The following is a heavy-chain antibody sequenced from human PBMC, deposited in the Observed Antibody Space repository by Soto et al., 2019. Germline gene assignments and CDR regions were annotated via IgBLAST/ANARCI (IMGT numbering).Heavy chain of an antibody. V-gene: IGHV4-39*01. D-gene: IGHD6-19*01. CDR3: ARGAVAGTS. CDR2: IYFSGRT. CDR1: GGSISSSSYY. J-gene: IGHJ4*02. Sequence: HLHLQESGPGLVKPSETLSLTCTVSGGSISSSSYYWGWIRQPPGKGLEWIGSIYFSGRTYYNPSLKCRITISVDTSKNQFALKLSCVTGADMGVNYLARGAVAGTSWGQGTLVP.